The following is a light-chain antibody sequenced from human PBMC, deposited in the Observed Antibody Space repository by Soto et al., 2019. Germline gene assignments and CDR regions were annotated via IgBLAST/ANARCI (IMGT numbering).Light chain of an antibody. J-gene: IGKJ1*01. CDR1: QSITRF. CDR3: QQSYTAWT. Sequence: DIQLTQSPSSLSASIGDRVTITCRASQSITRFLNWYQQKPGKAPKVLIYDVSSLRSGVPSRFSGSGSGTDFPRTTSSLQPEDFATYYCQQSYTAWTFGQGTKVAIE. V-gene: IGKV1-39*01. CDR2: DVS.